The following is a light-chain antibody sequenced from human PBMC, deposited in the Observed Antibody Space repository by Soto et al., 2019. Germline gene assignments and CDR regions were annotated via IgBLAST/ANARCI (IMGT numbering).Light chain of an antibody. J-gene: IGKJ1*01. CDR2: DAS. CDR1: QSVSSY. CDR3: QQSSNWPWT. Sequence: EIVLTQSPATLSLSPGERATLSCRASQSVSSYLACYQQKPGQAPRLLIYDASNRATGIPARFSGSGSGTDFTLTISSLEPEDFAVYYCQQSSNWPWTFGQGTKVEIK. V-gene: IGKV3-11*01.